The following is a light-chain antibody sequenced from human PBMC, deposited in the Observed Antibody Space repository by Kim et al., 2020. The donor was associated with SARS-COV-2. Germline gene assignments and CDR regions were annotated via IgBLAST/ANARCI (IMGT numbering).Light chain of an antibody. CDR2: AAS. Sequence: SPLGTLVPISCRAMQSISSYLHWYPQKPGKAPNLLIYAASNFPRGVPSNFNGSGSGADFTLTISSLQPGNFATYCRQQGYSSPRTFGQGAKVDIK. V-gene: IGKV1-39*01. CDR3: QQGYSSPRT. CDR1: QSISSY. J-gene: IGKJ1*01.